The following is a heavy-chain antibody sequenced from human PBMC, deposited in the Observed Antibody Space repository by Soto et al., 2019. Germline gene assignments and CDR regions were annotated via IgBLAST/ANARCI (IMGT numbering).Heavy chain of an antibody. CDR2: IYSGDSET. D-gene: IGHD3-10*01. CDR3: ARRQVWFGELLHAFDI. Sequence: EVQLVQSGAEVKEPGESLKISWKGSGYTVTSYWIGWVRQMPGKGLEWMGIIYSGDSETRYSPSFQGQVTISADKSISTVYLQWSSLKASDTAMYYCARRQVWFGELLHAFDIWGQGTMVTVSS. CDR1: GYTVTSYW. J-gene: IGHJ3*02. V-gene: IGHV5-51*03.